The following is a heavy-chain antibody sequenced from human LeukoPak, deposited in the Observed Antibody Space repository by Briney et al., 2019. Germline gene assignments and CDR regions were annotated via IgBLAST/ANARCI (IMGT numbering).Heavy chain of an antibody. CDR3: AKGSGYTSSRYYMDV. Sequence: SLRLPCAASGFTFDDYAMHWVPQAPGKGLEWVSGISWNRDSIGYADSVKGRFTIYRDNAKHSLYLQMNSLRAEDTALYYCAKGSGYTSSRYYMDVWGKGTTVT. D-gene: IGHD6-19*01. J-gene: IGHJ6*03. CDR1: GFTFDDYA. CDR2: ISWNRDSI. V-gene: IGHV3-9*01.